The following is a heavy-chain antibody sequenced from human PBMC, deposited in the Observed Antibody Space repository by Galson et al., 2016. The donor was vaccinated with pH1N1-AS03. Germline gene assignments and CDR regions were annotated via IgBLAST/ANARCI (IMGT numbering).Heavy chain of an antibody. CDR3: ARDGQLWPHYYPLDV. J-gene: IGHJ6*02. V-gene: IGHV4-59*01. CDR2: IYYSGTT. Sequence: GKGLEWIGYIYYSGTTKFNPSLATRVTMLVDRSKSQFSLNLMSVTAADTAVYYCARDGQLWPHYYPLDVWGQGTTVTVSS. D-gene: IGHD3-22*01.